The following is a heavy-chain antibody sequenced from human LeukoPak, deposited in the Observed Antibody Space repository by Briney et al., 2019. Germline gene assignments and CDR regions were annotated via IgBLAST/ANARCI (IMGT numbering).Heavy chain of an antibody. V-gene: IGHV4-59*01. D-gene: IGHD6-6*01. Sequence: PSETLSLTCTVSGGSISSYYWSWIRQPPGKGLEWIGYIYYSGSTNYNPSLKSRVTISVDTSKNQFSLKLSSVTAADTAVYYCARVSGSSSLGRGTYYYYYYYMDVWGKGTTVTVSS. CDR1: GGSISSYY. CDR2: IYYSGST. CDR3: ARVSGSSSLGRGTYYYYYYYMDV. J-gene: IGHJ6*03.